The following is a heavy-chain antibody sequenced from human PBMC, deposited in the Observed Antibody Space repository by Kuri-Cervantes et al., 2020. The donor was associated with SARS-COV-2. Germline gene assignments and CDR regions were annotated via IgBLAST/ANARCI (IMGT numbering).Heavy chain of an antibody. V-gene: IGHV3-30*04. CDR3: AKGLLSSSSVY. D-gene: IGHD6-6*01. Sequence: GGSLRLSCAASGFTFSSYAMHWVRQAPGKGLEWVAVISYDGSNKYYADSVKGRFTISRDNSKNALYLQMNSLRAEDTAAYYCAKGLLSSSSVYWGQGTLVTVSS. J-gene: IGHJ4*02. CDR2: ISYDGSNK. CDR1: GFTFSSYA.